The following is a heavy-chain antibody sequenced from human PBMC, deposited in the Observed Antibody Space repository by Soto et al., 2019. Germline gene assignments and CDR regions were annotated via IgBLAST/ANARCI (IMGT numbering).Heavy chain of an antibody. CDR1: GYTFTGYY. CDR2: INPNSGGT. J-gene: IGHJ3*02. CDR3: AREPYCSSTSCSDAFDI. D-gene: IGHD2-2*01. V-gene: IGHV1-2*04. Sequence: EASVKVSCKASGYTFTGYYMHWVRQAPGQGLEWMGWINPNSGGTNYAQKFQGWVTMTRDTSISTAYMELSRLRSDDTAVYYCAREPYCSSTSCSDAFDIWGQGTMVTVS.